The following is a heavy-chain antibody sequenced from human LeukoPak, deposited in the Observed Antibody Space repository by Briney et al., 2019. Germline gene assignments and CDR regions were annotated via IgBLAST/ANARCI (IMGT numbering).Heavy chain of an antibody. D-gene: IGHD1-26*01. CDR1: GGTFSSYA. V-gene: IGHV1-69*04. Sequence: SVKVSCKASGGTFSSYAISWVRQAPGQGLEWMGRIIPIFGIANYAQKFQGRVTITADKSTSTAYMELSSLRSEDTAVYYCARDAGVGAAPEDTFDIWGQGTMVTASS. J-gene: IGHJ3*02. CDR2: IIPIFGIA. CDR3: ARDAGVGAAPEDTFDI.